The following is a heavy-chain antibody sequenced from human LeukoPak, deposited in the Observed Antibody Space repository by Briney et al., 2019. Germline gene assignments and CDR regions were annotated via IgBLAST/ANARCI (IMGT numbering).Heavy chain of an antibody. CDR3: ARGHMLTGYYNFAWFDP. J-gene: IGHJ5*02. Sequence: GGSLRLSCAASGFTFSSYDMHWVRQPTGKGLEWVSAIGTAGDTYYSHSVKGRFTISRENAKNSLYLHMNSLSAGDTAVYFYARGHMLTGYYNFAWFDPWGQGTLVTVSS. V-gene: IGHV3-13*01. D-gene: IGHD3-9*01. CDR1: GFTFSSYD. CDR2: IGTAGDT.